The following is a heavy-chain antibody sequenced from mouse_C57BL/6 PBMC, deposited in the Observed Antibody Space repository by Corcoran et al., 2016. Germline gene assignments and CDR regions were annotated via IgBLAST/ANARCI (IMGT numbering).Heavy chain of an antibody. CDR3: ASGPTTVVAFDY. V-gene: IGHV1-85*01. Sequence: QVQLQQSGPELVKPGASVKLSCKASGYTFTSYDINWVKQRPGQGLEWSGWIYPRDGSTKYNEKFKGKATLTVDTSSSTAYMELHSLTSEDSAVYFCASGPTTVVAFDYWGQGTTLTVSS. D-gene: IGHD1-1*01. J-gene: IGHJ2*01. CDR1: GYTFTSYD. CDR2: IYPRDGST.